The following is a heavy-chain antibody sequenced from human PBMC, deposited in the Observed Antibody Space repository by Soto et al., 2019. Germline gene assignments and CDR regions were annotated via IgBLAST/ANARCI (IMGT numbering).Heavy chain of an antibody. D-gene: IGHD2-8*01. V-gene: IGHV4-59*08. Sequence: SEPLSLTCTFSGVSISNYCWSWIRQSAERGLEWMGYISYNGNTNYNPSLKSRITISGVTSKNQFSLKLTAVTAADTAVYYCAKMERSKEGLSVYYFDDWGQGTLVTVSP. CDR2: ISYNGNT. CDR3: AKMERSKEGLSVYYFDD. J-gene: IGHJ4*02. CDR1: GVSISNYC.